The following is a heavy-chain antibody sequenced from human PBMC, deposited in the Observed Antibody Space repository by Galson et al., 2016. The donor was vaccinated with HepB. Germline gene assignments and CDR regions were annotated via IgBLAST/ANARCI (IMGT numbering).Heavy chain of an antibody. J-gene: IGHJ4*02. D-gene: IGHD2-15*01. CDR3: VGGAGGLPAY. V-gene: IGHV3-7*01. Sequence: SLRLSCAASGFSFSGLWMNWVRQTPGKGLEWVAIIKQDGSAQKYVDSVKGRFTISRDNAKNSEYLQMNSLRGEDTAVYYCVGGAGGLPAYWGQGSLVTVSS. CDR2: IKQDGSAQ. CDR1: GFSFSGLW.